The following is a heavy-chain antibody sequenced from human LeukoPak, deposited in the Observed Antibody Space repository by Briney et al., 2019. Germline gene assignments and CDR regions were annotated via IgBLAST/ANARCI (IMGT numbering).Heavy chain of an antibody. CDR2: IYYSGST. D-gene: IGHD6-19*01. CDR3: ARAGSSVSPQPDY. J-gene: IGHJ4*02. V-gene: IGHV4-39*01. CDR1: GGSISSSSYY. Sequence: SETLSLTCTVSGGSISSSSYYWGWIRQPPGKGLEWIGSIYYSGSTYYNPSLKSRVTISVDTSKNQFSLKLSSVTAADTAVYYCARAGSSVSPQPDYWGQGTLVTVSS.